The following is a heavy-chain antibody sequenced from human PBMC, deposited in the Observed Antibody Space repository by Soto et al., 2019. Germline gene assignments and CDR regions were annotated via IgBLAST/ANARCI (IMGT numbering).Heavy chain of an antibody. CDR1: GFTFSSYS. V-gene: IGHV3-21*01. J-gene: IGHJ2*01. CDR2: ISSSSSYI. Sequence: EVQLVESGGGLVKPGGSLRLSCAASGFTFSSYSMNWVRQASGKGLEWVSSISSSSSYIYYADSVKGRFTISRDNAKNSLYLQMNSLRAEDTAVYYCARPPYDSDNWNYGQDWYFDLWGRGTLVTVSS. D-gene: IGHD1-7*01. CDR3: ARPPYDSDNWNYGQDWYFDL.